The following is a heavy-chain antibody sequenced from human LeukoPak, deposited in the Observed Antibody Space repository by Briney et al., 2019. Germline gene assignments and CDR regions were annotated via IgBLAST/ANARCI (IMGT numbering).Heavy chain of an antibody. CDR1: GYSINSGYY. D-gene: IGHD3-22*01. V-gene: IGHV4-38-2*02. CDR3: ARARGYYSNWFDP. CDR2: IYHSGST. J-gene: IGHJ5*02. Sequence: PSETLSLTCTVSGYSINSGYYWGWIRQPPGKGLEWIGSIYHSGSTYYNPSLKSRVTISVDTSKNQFSLKLSSVTAADTAVYYCARARGYYSNWFDPWGQGTLVTVSS.